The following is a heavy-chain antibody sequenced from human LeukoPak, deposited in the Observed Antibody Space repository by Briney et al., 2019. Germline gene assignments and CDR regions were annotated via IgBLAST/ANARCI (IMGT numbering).Heavy chain of an antibody. CDR3: ARGTSSSWYSGYYYYYGMDV. Sequence: PSETLSLTCTVSGGSISSGGYYWSWIRQHPGKGLEWIGYIYYSGSTYYNPSLKSRVTISVDTSKNQFSLKLSSVTAADTAVYYCARGTSSSWYSGYYYYYGMDVWGQGTTVTVSS. J-gene: IGHJ6*02. CDR2: IYYSGST. CDR1: GGSISSGGYY. D-gene: IGHD6-13*01. V-gene: IGHV4-31*03.